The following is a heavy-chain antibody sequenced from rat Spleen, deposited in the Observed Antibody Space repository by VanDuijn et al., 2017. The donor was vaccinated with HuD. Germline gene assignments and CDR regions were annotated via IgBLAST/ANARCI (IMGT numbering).Heavy chain of an antibody. J-gene: IGHJ4*01. Sequence: EVQLVESGGGLVQPGNSLKLSCAASGFTFSDYAMAWVRQSPKKGLEWVATIIYDGSSTYYRDSVKGRFTISRDNAKNTLYLQMNSLRSEDTATYYCARPCSRRYVMDAWGQGASVTVSS. CDR1: GFTFSDYA. CDR2: IIYDGSST. D-gene: IGHD1-2*01. V-gene: IGHV5-17*01. CDR3: ARPCSRRYVMDA.